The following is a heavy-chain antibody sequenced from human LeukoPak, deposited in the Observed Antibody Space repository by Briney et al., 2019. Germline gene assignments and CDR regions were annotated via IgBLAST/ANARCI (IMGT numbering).Heavy chain of an antibody. CDR1: GFTFSSYW. CDR3: ARDSTVTTAFDP. CDR2: INSDGSST. J-gene: IGHJ5*02. V-gene: IGHV3-74*01. Sequence: GGSLRLSCGASGFTFSSYWMHWVRQAPGKGLVWASRINSDGSSTSCADSVKGRFTISRDNAKNTLYLQMNSLRAEDTAVHYCARDSTVTTAFDPWGQGTLVTVSS. D-gene: IGHD4-11*01.